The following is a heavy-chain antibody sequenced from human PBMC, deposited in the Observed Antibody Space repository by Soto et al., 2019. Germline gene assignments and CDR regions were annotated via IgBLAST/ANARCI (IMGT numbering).Heavy chain of an antibody. CDR3: AGAYGDYVGDGDYYYGMDV. D-gene: IGHD4-17*01. V-gene: IGHV1-18*01. J-gene: IGHJ6*02. CDR2: ISAYNGNT. Sequence: QVQLVQSGAEVKKPGASVKVSCKASGYTFTSYGISWVRLAPGQGLEWMGWISAYNGNTNYAQKLQGRVTMTTDTSTSTADMELRSLRSDDTAVYYCAGAYGDYVGDGDYYYGMDVWGQGTTVTVSS. CDR1: GYTFTSYG.